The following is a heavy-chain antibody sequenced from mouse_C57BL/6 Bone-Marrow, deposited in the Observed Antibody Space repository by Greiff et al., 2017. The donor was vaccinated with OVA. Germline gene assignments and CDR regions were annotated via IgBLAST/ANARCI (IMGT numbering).Heavy chain of an antibody. V-gene: IGHV1-55*01. CDR1: GYTFTSYW. CDR3: ARRWLRFWYFDY. Sequence: QVQLQQPGTELVKPGASVKLSCKASGYTFTSYWMHWVKQRPGQGLEWIGDIYPGSGSTNYNEKFKSKATLTVDTSSSTAYMQLSSLTSEDSAVYYCARRWLRFWYFDYWGQGTTLTVSS. CDR2: IYPGSGST. J-gene: IGHJ2*01. D-gene: IGHD2-2*01.